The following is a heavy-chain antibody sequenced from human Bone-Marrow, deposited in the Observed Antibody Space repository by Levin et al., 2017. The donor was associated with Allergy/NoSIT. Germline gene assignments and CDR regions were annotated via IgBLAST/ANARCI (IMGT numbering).Heavy chain of an antibody. Sequence: HSGGSLRLSCAASGFTFSSYGMYWVRQAPGKGLEWVAVISYDGSNKYYADSVKGRFTISRDNSKNTLYLQMNSLRAEDTAVYYCAKALYYDILTGYGMDVWGQGTTVTVSS. J-gene: IGHJ6*02. CDR3: AKALYYDILTGYGMDV. V-gene: IGHV3-30*18. CDR1: GFTFSSYG. D-gene: IGHD3-9*01. CDR2: ISYDGSNK.